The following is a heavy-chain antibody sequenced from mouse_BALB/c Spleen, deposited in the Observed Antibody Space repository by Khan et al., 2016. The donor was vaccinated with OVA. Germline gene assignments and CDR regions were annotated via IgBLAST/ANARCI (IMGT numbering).Heavy chain of an antibody. CDR1: GYSIPSGYG. Sequence: EVQLQVSGPGLVKPSQSLSLTCTVTGYSIPSGYGWNWIRQFPGNKLEWMGYISYSGSTNYNPSLKSRISITRDTSKNQFFLQLNSVTTEDTATYYCARTARIKYWGQGTTLTVSS. CDR3: ARTARIKY. CDR2: ISYSGST. V-gene: IGHV3-2*02. D-gene: IGHD1-2*01. J-gene: IGHJ2*01.